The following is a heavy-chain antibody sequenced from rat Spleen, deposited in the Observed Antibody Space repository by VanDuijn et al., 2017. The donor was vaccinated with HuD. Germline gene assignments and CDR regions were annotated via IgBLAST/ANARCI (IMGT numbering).Heavy chain of an antibody. CDR1: GYTFTSYF. D-gene: IGHD4-3*01. Sequence: QVQLQQSGAEQAKPGSSVKISCKTSGYTFTSYFISWIKQTTGQGLEYIGYINTGSGGTNYNEKFKGKATLTVDKSSSTAFMQLSSLTPDDSAVYYCARHGIRVFGLGYFDYWGQGVMVTVSS. V-gene: IGHV1-43*01. J-gene: IGHJ2*01. CDR3: ARHGIRVFGLGYFDY. CDR2: INTGSGGT.